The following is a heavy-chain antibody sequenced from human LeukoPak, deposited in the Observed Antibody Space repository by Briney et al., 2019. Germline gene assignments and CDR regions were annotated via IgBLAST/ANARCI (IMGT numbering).Heavy chain of an antibody. CDR2: ISSSSSYI. CDR1: GFTFSSYS. J-gene: IGHJ4*02. Sequence: GGSLRLSCAASGFTFSSYSMNWVRQAPGEGLEWVSSISSSSSYIYYADSVKGRFTISRDNAKNSLYLQMNSLRAEDTAVYYCARDGEEASSSWYRVDYWGQGTLVTVSS. CDR3: ARDGEEASSSWYRVDY. V-gene: IGHV3-21*01. D-gene: IGHD6-13*01.